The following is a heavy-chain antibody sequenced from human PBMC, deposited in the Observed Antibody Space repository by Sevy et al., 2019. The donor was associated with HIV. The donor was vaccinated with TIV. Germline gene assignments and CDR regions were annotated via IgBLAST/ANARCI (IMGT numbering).Heavy chain of an antibody. Sequence: GGSLRLSCSASGINFRNSIFHWVRQAPGKGLEWVALMSFDGSIQYFGDSEMGRLTISRDDSKSTFYLQVNSLRVEDTAVYYCAREGETSGHAGAFDIWGQGTMVTVSS. CDR1: GINFRNSI. V-gene: IGHV3-30*04. CDR2: MSFDGSIQ. CDR3: AREGETSGHAGAFDI. D-gene: IGHD1-26*01. J-gene: IGHJ3*02.